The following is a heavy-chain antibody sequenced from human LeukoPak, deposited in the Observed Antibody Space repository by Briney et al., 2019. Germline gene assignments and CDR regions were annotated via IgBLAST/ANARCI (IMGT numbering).Heavy chain of an antibody. J-gene: IGHJ5*02. V-gene: IGHV1-69*13. CDR1: GGTFSSYA. Sequence: ASVKVSCKASGGTFSSYAISWVRQAPGQGLEWMGGIIPIFGTANYAQKFQGRVTITADESTSTAYMELSSLRSEDTAVYYCARGKYSYGYGDWFDPWGQGTLVTVSS. D-gene: IGHD5-18*01. CDR2: IIPIFGTA. CDR3: ARGKYSYGYGDWFDP.